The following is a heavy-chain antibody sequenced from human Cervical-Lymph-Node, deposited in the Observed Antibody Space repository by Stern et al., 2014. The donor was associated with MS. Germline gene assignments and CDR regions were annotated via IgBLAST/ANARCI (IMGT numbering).Heavy chain of an antibody. CDR3: VRDTGSFDY. V-gene: IGHV3-49*03. D-gene: IGHD6-6*01. CDR2: IRSKAYGGTT. J-gene: IGHJ4*02. Sequence: EGQLVGSGGGLVQPGRSLRLSCTASGITLGDYGMSWFRQAPGQGLDWVGFIRSKAYGGTTEYAASVKGRFTISRDDSKSIVYLQMSSLKTEDTGIYYCVRDTGSFDYWGQGTLVTVSS. CDR1: GITLGDYG.